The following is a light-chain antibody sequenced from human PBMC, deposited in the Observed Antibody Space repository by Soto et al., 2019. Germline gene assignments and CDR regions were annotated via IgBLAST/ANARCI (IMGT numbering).Light chain of an antibody. CDR3: QQYSTYLWT. CDR1: QSIRTW. J-gene: IGKJ1*01. Sequence: DIQMTQSPSTLSASVGDRVTMTCRASQSIRTWLAWYQQKPGKAPRLLMYQASSLKSGVPSRFSGSGSETDFTPTNTSLQPDDTATYFCQQYSTYLWTFGQGTKVDIK. CDR2: QAS. V-gene: IGKV1-5*03.